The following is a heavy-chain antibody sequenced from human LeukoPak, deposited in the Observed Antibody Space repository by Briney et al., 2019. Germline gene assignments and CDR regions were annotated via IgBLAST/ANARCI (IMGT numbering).Heavy chain of an antibody. Sequence: PGGSLRLSCAASGFTFSSYSMNWVRQAPGKGLEWVSSISSSSSYIYYADSVKGRFTISRDNAKNSLYLQMNSLRAEDTAVYYCARGIDYYGSGSLYWGQGTLVTVSS. CDR1: GFTFSSYS. CDR3: ARGIDYYGSGSLY. J-gene: IGHJ4*02. CDR2: ISSSSSYI. V-gene: IGHV3-21*01. D-gene: IGHD3-10*01.